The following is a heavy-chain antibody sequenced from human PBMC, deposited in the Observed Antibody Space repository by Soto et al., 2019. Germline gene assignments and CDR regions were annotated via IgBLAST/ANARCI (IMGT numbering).Heavy chain of an antibody. V-gene: IGHV4-39*01. CDR3: ARQGTTVVTQDYFDH. J-gene: IGHJ4*02. CDR1: GESISSSSYY. CDR2: IYYSGRT. D-gene: IGHD2-21*02. Sequence: SETLSLTCIVSGESISSSSYYWGWIRQPPGKGLEWIGSIYYSGRTYYNPSFKSRVTISIDTSKNQFSLKLSSVTATDTAVYYCARQGTTVVTQDYFDHWVQGALVTVCS.